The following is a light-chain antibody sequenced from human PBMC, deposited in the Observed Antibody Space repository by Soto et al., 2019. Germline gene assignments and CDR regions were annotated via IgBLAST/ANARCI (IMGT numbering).Light chain of an antibody. V-gene: IGKV4-1*01. CDR2: WVS. J-gene: IGKJ1*01. Sequence: DIVMTQSPEFLAVSLGERVTINCKSSQSVYYSSNNKFCIAWYQQKPGQPPKLLIYWVSTRETGVPDRFSGSGYGTDFSLTINNLQAEDVAIYYCQQYYDTQWTFGQGTKVEIE. CDR1: QSVYYSSNNKFC. CDR3: QQYYDTQWT.